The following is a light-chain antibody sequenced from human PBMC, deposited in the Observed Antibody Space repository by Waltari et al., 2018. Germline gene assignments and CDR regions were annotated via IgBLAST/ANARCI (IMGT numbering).Light chain of an antibody. J-gene: IGLJ2*01. CDR2: YDS. Sequence: SYVVTQSPSVSVAPGETARITCGGDNIGSKSVHWYQQRPGQAPVLVIPYDSDRPSGIPDRFSGSNSGNTATLTISWVEADDEADYYCLVWHSTTDHHGVFGGGTKLTVL. CDR3: LVWHSTTDHHGV. V-gene: IGLV3-21*04. CDR1: NIGSKS.